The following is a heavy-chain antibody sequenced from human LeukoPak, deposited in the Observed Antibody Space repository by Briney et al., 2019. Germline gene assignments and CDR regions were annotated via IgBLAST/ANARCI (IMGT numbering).Heavy chain of an antibody. CDR3: ARVDVFGVVSSDYYYYYMDV. CDR2: IYHSGST. J-gene: IGHJ6*03. V-gene: IGHV4-4*02. D-gene: IGHD3-3*01. CDR1: GGSISSSNW. Sequence: SGTLSLTCAVSGGSISSSNWWSWVRQPPGKGLEWIGEIYHSGSTNYNPSPKSRVTISVDKSKNQFSLKLSSVTAADTAVYYCARVDVFGVVSSDYYYYYMDVWGKGTTVTVSS.